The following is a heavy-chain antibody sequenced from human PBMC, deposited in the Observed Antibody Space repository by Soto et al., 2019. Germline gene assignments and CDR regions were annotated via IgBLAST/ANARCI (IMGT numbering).Heavy chain of an antibody. CDR1: GFTFSNYG. CDR2: VWDDGSKK. Sequence: GGSLRLSCAASGFTFSNYGMHWVRQAPGKGLEWVAVVWDDGSKKYYGDSVKGRFTIARDNSKNTLYLQMDSLRDEDTAVYYCARPPVPKIYWYFDLWGRGTLVTVSS. D-gene: IGHD6-6*01. J-gene: IGHJ2*01. CDR3: ARPPVPKIYWYFDL. V-gene: IGHV3-33*01.